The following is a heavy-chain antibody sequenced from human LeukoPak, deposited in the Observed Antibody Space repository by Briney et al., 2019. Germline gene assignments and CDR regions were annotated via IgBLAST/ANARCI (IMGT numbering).Heavy chain of an antibody. CDR1: GYTFTSYA. V-gene: IGHV1-3*01. CDR3: ARDAVAGVLKGDY. D-gene: IGHD6-19*01. CDR2: INAGNGNT. Sequence: ASVKVSCKASGYTFTSYAMHWVRQAPGQRLEWMGWINAGNGNTKYSQEFQGRVTITRDTSASTAYMELSRLRSDDTAVYYCARDAVAGVLKGDYWGQGTLVTVSS. J-gene: IGHJ4*02.